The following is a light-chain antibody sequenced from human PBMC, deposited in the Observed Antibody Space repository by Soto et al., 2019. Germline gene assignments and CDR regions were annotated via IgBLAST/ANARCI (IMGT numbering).Light chain of an antibody. V-gene: IGKV3-15*01. Sequence: EIVMTQSPATLSVSPGERATLSCRASQRVSSNLAGYQQKPGQAPRLLIYGASTMATGIPARFSGSGSGTEFTLIISSLKSADFAVYYFHQYNNWPPYTFGHGTKMEIK. CDR2: GAS. CDR1: QRVSSN. J-gene: IGKJ2*01. CDR3: HQYNNWPPYT.